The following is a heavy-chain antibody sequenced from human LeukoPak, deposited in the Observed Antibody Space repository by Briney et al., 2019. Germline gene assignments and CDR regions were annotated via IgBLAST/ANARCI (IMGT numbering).Heavy chain of an antibody. D-gene: IGHD1-26*01. CDR1: GLTLCRSW. V-gene: IGHV3-7*03. CDR3: AAYRGAHHKTFDY. Sequence: GGSLRLSCAGSGLTLCRSWMGWGRHAPGEGLQWGANIKEDESEKDYVDSVKGRFTISRDDAKNSMDLQMNSLRVEDTAVYYCAAYRGAHHKTFDYWGRGTLVTVSS. J-gene: IGHJ4*02. CDR2: IKEDESEK.